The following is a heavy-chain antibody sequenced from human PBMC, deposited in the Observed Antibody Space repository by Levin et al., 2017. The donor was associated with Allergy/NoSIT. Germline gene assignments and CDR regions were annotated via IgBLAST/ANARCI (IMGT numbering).Heavy chain of an antibody. J-gene: IGHJ4*02. CDR1: GGSITSTIHY. D-gene: IGHD6-6*01. CDR3: ARSRLGHFNY. CDR2: ISYSGNT. Sequence: PSETLSLTCNVSGGSITSTIHYLVWIRQSPGKGLEWIGSISYSGNTYYKSSLRSRVTMSVDTSNNHFSLKLTSVNAADTAIYYCARSRLGHFNYWGQGRLVTVSS. V-gene: IGHV4-39*02.